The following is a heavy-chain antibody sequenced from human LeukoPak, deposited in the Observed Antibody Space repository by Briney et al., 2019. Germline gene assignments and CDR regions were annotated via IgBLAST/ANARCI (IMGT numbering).Heavy chain of an antibody. CDR2: IYYSGST. V-gene: IGHV4-59*08. J-gene: IGHJ4*02. D-gene: IGHD2/OR15-2a*01. CDR3: ARLIGHPYYFDY. CDR1: GCSIRSYY. Sequence: SETLSLTCTVSGCSIRSYYWSWIRQPPGKGLEWIAYIYYSGSTSYNPSLKSRVTISVDASKNQFSLQLNSVTAADTAVYYCARLIGHPYYFDYWGQGTLVTVSS.